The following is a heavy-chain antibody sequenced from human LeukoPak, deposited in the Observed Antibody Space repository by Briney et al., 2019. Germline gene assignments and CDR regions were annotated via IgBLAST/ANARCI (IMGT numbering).Heavy chain of an antibody. V-gene: IGHV1-18*01. D-gene: IGHD2-2*01. CDR2: ISAYNGNT. Sequence: GASVKVSCKASGYTFTNYGISWVRQAPGQGLEWMGWISAYNGNTNYAQKLQDRVTMTTDTSTSTAYMELRSLRSDDTAVYYCARGAGYCSSTSCPYGDYALFDYWGQGTLVTVSS. CDR1: GYTFTNYG. CDR3: ARGAGYCSSTSCPYGDYALFDY. J-gene: IGHJ4*02.